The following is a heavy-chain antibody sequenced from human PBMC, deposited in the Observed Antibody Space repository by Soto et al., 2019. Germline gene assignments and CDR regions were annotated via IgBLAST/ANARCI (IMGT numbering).Heavy chain of an antibody. J-gene: IGHJ4*02. CDR3: AAAFWSGYRFHD. Sequence: SVKVSCKASGFTFTSSAVQWVRQARGQRLEWIGWIVVGSGNTNYAQKFQERVTITRDMSTSTAYMELSSLRSEDTAVYYCAAAFWSGYRFHDWGQGTLVPVSS. V-gene: IGHV1-58*01. CDR2: IVVGSGNT. D-gene: IGHD3-3*01. CDR1: GFTFTSSA.